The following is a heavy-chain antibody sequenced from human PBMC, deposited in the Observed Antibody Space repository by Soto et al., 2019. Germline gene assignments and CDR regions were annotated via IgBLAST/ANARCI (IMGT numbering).Heavy chain of an antibody. CDR1: GGSISSSNW. D-gene: IGHD6-19*01. CDR3: ARSYSSGWYNWFDP. Sequence: SETLSLTCAVSGGSISSSNWWIWVRQPPGKGLEWIGEIYHSGSTNYNPSLKSRVTISVDKSKNQFSLKLSSVTAADTAVYYCARSYSSGWYNWFDPWGQGTLVTVSS. J-gene: IGHJ5*02. CDR2: IYHSGST. V-gene: IGHV4-4*02.